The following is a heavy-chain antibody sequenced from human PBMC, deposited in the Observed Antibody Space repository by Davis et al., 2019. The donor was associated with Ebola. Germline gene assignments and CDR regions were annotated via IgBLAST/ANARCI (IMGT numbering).Heavy chain of an antibody. D-gene: IGHD3-22*01. CDR1: GGSISSGGYY. CDR2: INHSGST. CDR3: ARGYYDSSGYYYLNWFDP. J-gene: IGHJ5*02. Sequence: SETLSLTCTVSGGSISSGGYYWSWIRQPPGKGLEWIGEINHSGSTNYNPSLKSRVTISVDTSKNQFSLKLSSVTAADTAVYYCARGYYDSSGYYYLNWFDPWGQGTLVTVSS. V-gene: IGHV4-39*07.